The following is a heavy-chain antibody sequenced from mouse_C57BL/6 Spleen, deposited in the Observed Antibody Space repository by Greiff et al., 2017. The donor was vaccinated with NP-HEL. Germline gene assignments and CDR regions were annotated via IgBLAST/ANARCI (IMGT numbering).Heavy chain of an antibody. J-gene: IGHJ4*01. CDR3: AREHYYYGSDYYAMDY. V-gene: IGHV1-26*01. Sequence: EVQLQQSGPELVKPGASVKISCKASGYTFTDYYMNWVKQSHGKSLEWIGDINPNNGGTSYNQKFKGKATLTVDKSSSTAYMELRSLTSEDSAVYYCAREHYYYGSDYYAMDYWGQGTSVTVSS. D-gene: IGHD1-1*01. CDR2: INPNNGGT. CDR1: GYTFTDYY.